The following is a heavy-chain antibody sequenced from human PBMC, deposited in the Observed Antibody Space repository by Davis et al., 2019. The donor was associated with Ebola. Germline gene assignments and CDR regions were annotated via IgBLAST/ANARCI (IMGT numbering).Heavy chain of an antibody. CDR1: GFTFSSYA. V-gene: IGHV3-23*01. J-gene: IGHJ6*02. CDR3: ARAKYYYYGMDV. Sequence: GESLKISCAASGFTFSSYAMNWVRQAPGKGLEWVSSISISGNTLYADSLKGHFTISRDNSKNTLYLQMNSLRAEDTALYYCARAKYYYYGMDVWGQGTMVTVSS. CDR2: ISISGNT.